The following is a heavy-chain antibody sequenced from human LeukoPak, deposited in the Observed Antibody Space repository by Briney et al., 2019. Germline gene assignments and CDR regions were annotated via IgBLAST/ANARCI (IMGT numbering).Heavy chain of an antibody. V-gene: IGHV4-30-4*01. CDR1: GGSISSGDYY. Sequence: PSETPSLTCTVSGGSISSGDYYWSWIRQPPGKGLEWIGYIYYSGSTYYNPPLKSRVTISVDTSKNQFSLKLSSVTAADTAVYYCARDGSSWSFSFDYWGQGTLVTVSS. J-gene: IGHJ4*02. D-gene: IGHD6-13*01. CDR2: IYYSGST. CDR3: ARDGSSWSFSFDY.